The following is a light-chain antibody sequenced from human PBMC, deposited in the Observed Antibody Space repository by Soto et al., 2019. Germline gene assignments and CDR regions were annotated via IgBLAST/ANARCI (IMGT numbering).Light chain of an antibody. V-gene: IGKV4-1*01. Sequence: DIVMTQSPDSLAASLGERATINCKSSQSVLYSSNNKNYLAWYQQKPGQPPKLLIYWASTRESGVPDRFSGSGSVKDFTLTISSLQAEDVAVYYCQQYYSPPPTFGPGTKVDIK. CDR2: WAS. CDR1: QSVLYSSNNKNY. J-gene: IGKJ3*01. CDR3: QQYYSPPPT.